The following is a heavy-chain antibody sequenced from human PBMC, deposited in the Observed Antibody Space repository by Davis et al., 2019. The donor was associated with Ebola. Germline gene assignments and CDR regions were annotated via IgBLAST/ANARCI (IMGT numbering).Heavy chain of an antibody. D-gene: IGHD3-9*01. Sequence: ASVKVSCKASGYTFTNYYMHWVRQAPGQGLEWMGWINAGNGNTKYSQNFQGRVTITRDTSARTVYMELNSLRSEDTAVYFCSSILAGYRFDYWGQGALVTVSS. CDR3: SSILAGYRFDY. CDR1: GYTFTNYY. J-gene: IGHJ4*02. CDR2: INAGNGNT. V-gene: IGHV1-3*01.